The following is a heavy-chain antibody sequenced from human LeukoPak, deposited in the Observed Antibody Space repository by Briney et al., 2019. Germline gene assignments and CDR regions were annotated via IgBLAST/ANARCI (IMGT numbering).Heavy chain of an antibody. D-gene: IGHD6-13*01. CDR2: ISSSGSTI. CDR1: GFTFSSYE. V-gene: IGHV3-48*03. CDR3: ASMYSSSWLSFDY. Sequence: QSGGSLRLSCAASGFTFSSYEMNWVRQAPRKGLEWVSYISSSGSTIYYADSVKGRFTISRDNAKNSLYLQMNSLRAEDTAVYYCASMYSSSWLSFDYWGQGTLVTVSS. J-gene: IGHJ4*02.